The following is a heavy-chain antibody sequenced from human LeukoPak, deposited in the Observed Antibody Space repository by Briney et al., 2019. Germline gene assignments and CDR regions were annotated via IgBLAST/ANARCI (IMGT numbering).Heavy chain of an antibody. CDR1: GGSFSGYY. D-gene: IGHD1-26*01. V-gene: IGHV4-34*01. Sequence: SETLSLTCAVYGGSFSGYYWSWIRQPPGKGLEWIGETNHSGSTNYNPSLKSRVTISVDTSKNQFSLKLSSVTAADTAVYYCARALGRRFGYWGQGTLVTVSS. CDR2: TNHSGST. CDR3: ARALGRRFGY. J-gene: IGHJ4*02.